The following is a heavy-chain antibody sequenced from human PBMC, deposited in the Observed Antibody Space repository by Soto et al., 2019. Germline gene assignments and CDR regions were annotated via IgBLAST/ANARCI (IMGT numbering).Heavy chain of an antibody. CDR2: MVGDGSSS. CDR1: GFIFRTYA. J-gene: IGHJ4*02. V-gene: IGHV3-23*01. Sequence: EVQLLDSGGGLAQPGGSLRLPCAASGFIFRTYAMNWVRQAPGKGLEWVSVMVGDGSSSDYADSVRGRFTISRDNSKNALYLQMDSLRGDDTAVYYCAKELRPDGRYDLDYWGQGTLVTVSS. D-gene: IGHD1-26*01. CDR3: AKELRPDGRYDLDY.